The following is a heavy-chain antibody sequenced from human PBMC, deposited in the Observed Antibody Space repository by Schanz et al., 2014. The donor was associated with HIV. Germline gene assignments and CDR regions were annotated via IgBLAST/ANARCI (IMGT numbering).Heavy chain of an antibody. Sequence: QVQLQQSGAEVKKPGSSVKVSCTASGDGFTTRTISWLRQAPGHALEWMGGIIPIFGAAKNAPKFQGRVTITADESTSTAYMELRNLRSDDTAVYYCARDLRVVPAASDNWFDPWGQGTLVTVSS. J-gene: IGHJ5*02. V-gene: IGHV1-69*13. CDR1: GDGFTTRT. CDR3: ARDLRVVPAASDNWFDP. CDR2: IIPIFGAA. D-gene: IGHD2-2*01.